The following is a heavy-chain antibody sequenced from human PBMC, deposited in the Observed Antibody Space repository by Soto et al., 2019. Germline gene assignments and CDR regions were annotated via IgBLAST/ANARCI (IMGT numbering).Heavy chain of an antibody. CDR3: AREAATTGNYYFGMDV. CDR2: TNPSSGAT. D-gene: IGHD1-7*01. V-gene: IGHV1-2*02. J-gene: IGHJ6*02. Sequence: QVQLVQSGAEVKKPGASVKVSCKASGYTFIGHYLHWVRQAPGQGLEWLGWTNPSSGATNFAQKFQGRVTMTRDTSISTAYLELSRLRSDDTAIYYFAREAATTGNYYFGMDVWGQGTTVTVSS. CDR1: GYTFIGHY.